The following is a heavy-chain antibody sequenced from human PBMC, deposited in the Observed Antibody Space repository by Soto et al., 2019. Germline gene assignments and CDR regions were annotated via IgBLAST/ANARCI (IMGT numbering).Heavy chain of an antibody. Sequence: GESLKISCKGSGYIFRTSWIAWVRQMPGKGLEWVGIIYPDDSDIKYSPSFQGQVTISADRSNSTAYLQWRSLKASDTAMYFCARHFDSSGYYPDYWGQGTQVTVSS. J-gene: IGHJ4*02. V-gene: IGHV5-51*01. CDR2: IYPDDSDI. D-gene: IGHD3-22*01. CDR1: GYIFRTSW. CDR3: ARHFDSSGYYPDY.